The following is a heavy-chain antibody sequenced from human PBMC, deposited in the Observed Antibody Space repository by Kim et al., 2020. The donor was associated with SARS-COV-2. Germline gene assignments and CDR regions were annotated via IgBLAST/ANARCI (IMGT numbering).Heavy chain of an antibody. V-gene: IGHV3-74*01. CDR1: GFTLSAYW. D-gene: IGHD6-19*01. CDR2: IKTDGSIT. Sequence: GGSLRLSCAASGFTLSAYWMHWVRQAPGKGLVWVSRIKTDGSITSYADSVKGRFTISRDNAKNTLYLQMNSLRAEDTAVYFCARRRLAGTNWYFDLWGRGTLVTVPS. J-gene: IGHJ2*01. CDR3: ARRRLAGTNWYFDL.